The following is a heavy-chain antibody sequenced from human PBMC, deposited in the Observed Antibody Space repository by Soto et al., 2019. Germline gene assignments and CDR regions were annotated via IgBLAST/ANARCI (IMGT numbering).Heavy chain of an antibody. V-gene: IGHV4-39*01. CDR3: ARQGIAAAGTNWLDP. Sequence: PSDTLSLTCTVSGGTISTSSYYWRWIRQPPGNGLELLAIIYYSGSTYYNPSLKSRVILSVVTSNNQFSLKLSFVTAADTAVYYCARQGIAAAGTNWLDPWGQG. CDR2: IYYSGST. J-gene: IGHJ5*02. D-gene: IGHD6-13*01. CDR1: GGTISTSSYY.